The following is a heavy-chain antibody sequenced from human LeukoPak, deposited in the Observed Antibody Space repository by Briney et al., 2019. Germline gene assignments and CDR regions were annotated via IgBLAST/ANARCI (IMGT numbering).Heavy chain of an antibody. J-gene: IGHJ4*02. D-gene: IGHD2-21*02. CDR2: INPSGGST. Sequence: ASVKVSCKASGYTFTSYYMHWVRQAPGQGLGWMGIINPSGGSTSYAQKFQGRVTMTRDTSTSTVYMELSSLRSEDTAVYYCARDRDRYCGGDCCAFDYWGQGTLVTVSS. V-gene: IGHV1-46*01. CDR3: ARDRDRYCGGDCCAFDY. CDR1: GYTFTSYY.